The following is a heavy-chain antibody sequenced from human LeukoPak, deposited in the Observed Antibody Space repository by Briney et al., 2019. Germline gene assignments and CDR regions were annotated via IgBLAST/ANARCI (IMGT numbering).Heavy chain of an antibody. D-gene: IGHD6-13*01. J-gene: IGHJ4*02. Sequence: SVKVSCKASGGTFSSYAISWVRQAPGQGLEWMGGIIPIFGTANYAQKFQGRVTITADKSTSTAYMELSSLRSDDTAVYYCARRAAGTPPDYWGQGTLVTVSS. CDR3: ARRAAGTPPDY. CDR2: IIPIFGTA. CDR1: GGTFSSYA. V-gene: IGHV1-69*06.